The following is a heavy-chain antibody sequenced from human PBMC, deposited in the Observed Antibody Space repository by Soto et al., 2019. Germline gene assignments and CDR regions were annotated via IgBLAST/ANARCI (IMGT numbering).Heavy chain of an antibody. J-gene: IGHJ6*02. D-gene: IGHD3-9*01. CDR3: AKDRGQVGRYFGDGTDV. CDR1: GIAFRNYG. Sequence: QVQLVESGGGVVQPGRSLRLSCAASGIAFRNYGMHWVRQAPGRGLGWVAVISDDGSYKNTADSVKGRFTISRDNSKNTLYLQMNILRAEDTGVYYCAKDRGQVGRYFGDGTDVWGQGTTVTVSS. V-gene: IGHV3-30*18. CDR2: ISDDGSYK.